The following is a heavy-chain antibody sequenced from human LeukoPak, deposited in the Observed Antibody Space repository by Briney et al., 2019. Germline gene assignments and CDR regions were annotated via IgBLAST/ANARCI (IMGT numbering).Heavy chain of an antibody. V-gene: IGHV1-2*02. CDR1: GYTFTGYY. CDR3: ARELFGVVIQETDY. J-gene: IGHJ4*02. CDR2: INPNSGGT. D-gene: IGHD3-3*01. Sequence: ASVKVSCKASGYTFTGYYMHWVRQAPGQGLEWMGWINPNSGGTNYAQKFQGRVTMTRDTSISTAYMELSRLRSDDTAVYSCARELFGVVIQETDYWGQGTLVTVSS.